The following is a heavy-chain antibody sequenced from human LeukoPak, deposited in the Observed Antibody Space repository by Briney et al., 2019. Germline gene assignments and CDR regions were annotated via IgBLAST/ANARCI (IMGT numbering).Heavy chain of an antibody. CDR1: GFTFSSYA. CDR2: ISGSGGST. J-gene: IGHJ3*02. CDR3: AVYYGSVMGAFDI. D-gene: IGHD3-10*01. Sequence: DPGGSLRLSCAASGFTFSSYAMGWVRQAPGKGLEWVSAISGSGGSTYYADSVKGRFTISRDNSKNTLYLQMNSLRAEDTAVYYCAVYYGSVMGAFDIWGQGTMVTVSS. V-gene: IGHV3-23*01.